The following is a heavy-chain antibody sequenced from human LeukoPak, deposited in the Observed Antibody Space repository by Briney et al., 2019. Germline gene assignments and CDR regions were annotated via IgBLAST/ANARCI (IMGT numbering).Heavy chain of an antibody. CDR1: GGSFNTYY. V-gene: IGHV4-34*01. CDR3: ARGSYCNSITCYNLPWFGP. J-gene: IGHJ5*02. D-gene: IGHD2-2*02. Sequence: SETLSLTCAVYGGSFNTYYWSWIRQPPGKGLEWIGRINHSGSTNYNPSLKSRVTISVDTSKDQFSLRLTSVTAADTAVYYCARGSYCNSITCYNLPWFGPWGQGTLITVSS. CDR2: INHSGST.